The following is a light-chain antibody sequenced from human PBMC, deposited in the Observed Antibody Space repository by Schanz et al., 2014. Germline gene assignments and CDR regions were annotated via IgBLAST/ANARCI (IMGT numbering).Light chain of an antibody. CDR2: DVS. CDR1: SSDVGGYDY. CDR3: CSYAGTYSVV. J-gene: IGLJ2*01. V-gene: IGLV2-14*03. Sequence: QSALTQPASASGSPGQSVTISCTGTSSDVGGYDYVSWYQQHPGKAPKVMIYDVSNRPSGVSNRFSGSKSGNTASLTISGLQTEDEADYYCCSYAGTYSVVFGGGTKLTVL.